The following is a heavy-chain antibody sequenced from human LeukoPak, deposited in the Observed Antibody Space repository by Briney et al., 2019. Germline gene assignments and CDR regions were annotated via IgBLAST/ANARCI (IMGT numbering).Heavy chain of an antibody. CDR1: GGSFSGYY. D-gene: IGHD6-19*01. Sequence: SETLSLTCAIYGGSFSGYYWSWIREPPGKGLEWIGEINHSGSTNYNPSLKSRVTISVDTSKNQFSLKLSSVTAADTAVYYCARFAKAVAGTKVDYWGQGTLVTVSS. CDR2: INHSGST. V-gene: IGHV4-34*01. J-gene: IGHJ4*02. CDR3: ARFAKAVAGTKVDY.